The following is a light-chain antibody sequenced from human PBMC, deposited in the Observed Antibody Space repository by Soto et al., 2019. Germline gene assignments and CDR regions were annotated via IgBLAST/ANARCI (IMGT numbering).Light chain of an antibody. CDR1: SSDVGSYNL. V-gene: IGLV2-23*02. CDR2: EVS. J-gene: IGLJ1*01. CDR3: CSHAGSGSEV. Sequence: QSVLTQPASVSGSPGQSITISCTGTSSDVGSYNLVSWYQQYPGKAPKLMIYEVSKRPSGVSNRFSGSKSGNTASLTISGLQGEDEADYYCCSHAGSGSEVFGTGTKGTVL.